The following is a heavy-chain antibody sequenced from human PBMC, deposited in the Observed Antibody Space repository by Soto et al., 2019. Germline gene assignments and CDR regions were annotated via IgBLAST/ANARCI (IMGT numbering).Heavy chain of an antibody. Sequence: QVQLVQSGAEVKKPGASVKVSCKASGYTFTSYGISWVRQAPGQGLEWLGWISAYNGNTNYAQKLQGRVTMTTDTSTSTADMELRSLRSDDTAVYYCVVAAQPSYFDFWGEGTLVTVSS. D-gene: IGHD2-15*01. CDR2: ISAYNGNT. V-gene: IGHV1-18*01. CDR1: GYTFTSYG. J-gene: IGHJ4*02. CDR3: VVAAQPSYFDF.